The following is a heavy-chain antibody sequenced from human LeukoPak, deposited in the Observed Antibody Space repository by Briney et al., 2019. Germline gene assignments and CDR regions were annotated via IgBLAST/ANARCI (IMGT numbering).Heavy chain of an antibody. D-gene: IGHD3-22*01. CDR2: IYPGDSDT. Sequence: GGSLQISCKGSGYSFTSYWIGWVRQLPGKGLEWMGIIYPGDSDTRYGPSFQRHVTISADKSISTAYLQWSSLKASDTAMYYCARLYDSSGYYEYYFDYWGQGTLVTVSS. V-gene: IGHV5-51*01. CDR3: ARLYDSSGYYEYYFDY. J-gene: IGHJ4*02. CDR1: GYSFTSYW.